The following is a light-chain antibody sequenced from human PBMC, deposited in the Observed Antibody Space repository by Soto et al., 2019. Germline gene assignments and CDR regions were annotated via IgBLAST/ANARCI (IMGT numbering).Light chain of an antibody. V-gene: IGKV3-15*01. J-gene: IGKJ5*01. CDR3: QQYNNWPIT. CDR2: DAS. Sequence: EVVMTQSPATLSVSPGERATLSCRASESVSRNLAWYQQKPGQAPRLLIYDASTRATGIPDRFSGGGSGTEFTLTINSLQSEDFAVYYCQQYNNWPITFGQGTRLEIK. CDR1: ESVSRN.